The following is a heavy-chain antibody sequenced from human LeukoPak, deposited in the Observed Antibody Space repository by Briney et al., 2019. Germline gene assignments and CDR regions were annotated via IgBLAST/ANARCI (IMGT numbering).Heavy chain of an antibody. Sequence: SETLSLTCTVSGGSISSYYWSWIRQPPGKGLEWIGYIYYSGSTNYNPSLKSRVTISVDKSKNQFSLKLSSVTAADTAVYYCARKGISGEFDYWGQGTLVTVSS. CDR1: GGSISSYY. CDR2: IYYSGST. V-gene: IGHV4-59*08. CDR3: ARKGISGEFDY. J-gene: IGHJ4*02. D-gene: IGHD6-13*01.